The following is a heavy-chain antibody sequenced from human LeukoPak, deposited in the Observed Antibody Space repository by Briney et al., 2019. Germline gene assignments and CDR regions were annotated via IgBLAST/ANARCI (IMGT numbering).Heavy chain of an antibody. V-gene: IGHV4-31*03. J-gene: IGHJ6*02. CDR1: GGSISSVGYY. CDR2: IYYSGST. Sequence: PSETLSLTCTVSGGSISSVGYYWSWIRQHPGKGLEWIGYIYYSGSTSYSPSLKSRVTISVDTSKTQFSLNLSSVTAADTAVYYCARLMPKNNYYYYGMDVWGQGTTVTVSS. D-gene: IGHD2-2*01. CDR3: ARLMPKNNYYYYGMDV.